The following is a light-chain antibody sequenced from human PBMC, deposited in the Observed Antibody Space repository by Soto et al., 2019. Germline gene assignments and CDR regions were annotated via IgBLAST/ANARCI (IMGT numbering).Light chain of an antibody. Sequence: DIQLTQSPSFLSASVGDRVTLTCRASQGIGSYLAWYQQKPGKAPKLLIYTASTLQSGVPSRFSGSGSGAEFTLTIISLQPEDFATYYCQQFNDYPITFGQGTRLEIK. V-gene: IGKV1-9*01. CDR2: TAS. J-gene: IGKJ5*01. CDR1: QGIGSY. CDR3: QQFNDYPIT.